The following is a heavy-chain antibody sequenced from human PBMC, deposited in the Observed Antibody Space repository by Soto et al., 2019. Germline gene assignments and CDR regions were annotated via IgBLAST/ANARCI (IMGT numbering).Heavy chain of an antibody. CDR1: GGTFSSYT. V-gene: IGHV1-69*02. D-gene: IGHD2-21*01. Sequence: QVQLVQSGAEVKKPGSSVKVSCKASGGTFSSYTISWVRQAPGQGLAWMGRIIPILGITNYAQKFQGRVTITADKSTSTAYMELSSLGSEDTSVYYCASPKTHRGSGFLFDYWGQGTLVTVSS. J-gene: IGHJ4*02. CDR2: IIPILGIT. CDR3: ASPKTHRGSGFLFDY.